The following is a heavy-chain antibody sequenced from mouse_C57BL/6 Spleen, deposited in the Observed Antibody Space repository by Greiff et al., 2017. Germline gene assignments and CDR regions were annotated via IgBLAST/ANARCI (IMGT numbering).Heavy chain of an antibody. CDR3: GRSPDYDGSSYWYFDV. V-gene: IGHV1-18*01. D-gene: IGHD1-1*01. CDR2: INPNNGGT. J-gene: IGHJ1*03. Sequence: VQLQQSGPELVKPGASVKIPCKASGYTFTDYNMDWVKQSHGKSLEWIGDINPNNGGTIYNQKFKGKATLTVDKSSSTAYMELRSLTSEDTAVYYCGRSPDYDGSSYWYFDVWGTGTTVTVSS. CDR1: GYTFTDYN.